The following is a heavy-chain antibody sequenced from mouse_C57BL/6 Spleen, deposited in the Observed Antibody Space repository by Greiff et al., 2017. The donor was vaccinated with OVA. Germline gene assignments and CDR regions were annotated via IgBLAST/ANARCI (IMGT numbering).Heavy chain of an antibody. CDR1: GFTFSDYG. Sequence: EVQGVESGGGLVKPGGSLKLSCAASGFTFSDYGMHWVRQAPEKGLEWVAYISSGSSTIYYADTVKGRFTISRDNAKNTLFLQMTSLRSEDTAMYYCARASTGTFAYWGQGTLVTVSA. D-gene: IGHD4-1*02. J-gene: IGHJ3*01. V-gene: IGHV5-17*01. CDR2: ISSGSSTI. CDR3: ARASTGTFAY.